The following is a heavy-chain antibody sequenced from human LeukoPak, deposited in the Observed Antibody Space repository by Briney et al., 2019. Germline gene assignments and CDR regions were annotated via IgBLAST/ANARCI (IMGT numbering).Heavy chain of an antibody. CDR3: ATKQWLAPPPDS. D-gene: IGHD6-19*01. J-gene: IGHJ4*02. CDR2: VSWNRDII. CDR1: GFIFHDYA. V-gene: IGHV3-9*01. Sequence: GRSLRLSCAASGFIFHDYAMHWVRQAPGKGLEWVSSVSWNRDIIAYADSVRGRFTVSRDNADNTMFLQMNSVRDEDTAVYYCATKQWLAPPPDSWGQGTPVTVSS.